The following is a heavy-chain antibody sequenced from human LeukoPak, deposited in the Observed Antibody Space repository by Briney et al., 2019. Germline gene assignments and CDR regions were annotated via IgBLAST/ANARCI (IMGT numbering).Heavy chain of an antibody. Sequence: SETLSLTCTVSGASISRGSYYWGWIRQPPGKGLEWIGFMFYSGNTYYNPSLKSRVTISIDTSKNQFSLKLSSVTAADTALYYCARGHGVLEWSSFYFDYWGQGTLVTVSS. CDR3: ARGHGVLEWSSFYFDY. CDR1: GASISRGSYY. V-gene: IGHV4-39*07. D-gene: IGHD3-3*01. CDR2: MFYSGNT. J-gene: IGHJ4*02.